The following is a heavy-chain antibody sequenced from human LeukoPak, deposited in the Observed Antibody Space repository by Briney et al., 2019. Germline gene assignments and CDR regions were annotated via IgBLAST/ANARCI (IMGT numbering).Heavy chain of an antibody. Sequence: PGGSLRLSCAASGFTFSNAWMNWVRQAPGKGLEWVGRIKSKTDDGTTESAAPVKGRFTISRDDSKNTPYLQMNSLKTEDTAVYYCTTGPYDYWGQGTLVTVSS. J-gene: IGHJ4*02. CDR3: TTGPYDY. CDR1: GFTFSNAW. CDR2: IKSKTDDGTT. V-gene: IGHV3-15*01.